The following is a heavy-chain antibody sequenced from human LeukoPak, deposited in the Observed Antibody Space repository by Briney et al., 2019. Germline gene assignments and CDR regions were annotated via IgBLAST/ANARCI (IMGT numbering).Heavy chain of an antibody. V-gene: IGHV4-30-4*01. CDR1: GSSISSGDYS. Sequence: SQTLSLTCTVSGSSISSGDYSWSWIRQPPGKGLEWIGYIYYSGSTYYNPSLKSRVTISVDTSKNQFSLKLSSVTAADTAVYYCARDVVPAAPVHYYYGMDVWGQGTTVTVSS. CDR3: ARDVVPAAPVHYYYGMDV. D-gene: IGHD2-2*01. J-gene: IGHJ6*02. CDR2: IYYSGST.